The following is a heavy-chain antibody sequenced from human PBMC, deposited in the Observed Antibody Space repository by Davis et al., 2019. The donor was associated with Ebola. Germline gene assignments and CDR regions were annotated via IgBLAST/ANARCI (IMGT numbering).Heavy chain of an antibody. D-gene: IGHD2-15*01. Sequence: AASVKVSCKASGYTFTSYGISWVRQAPGQGLEWMGWINPHNGNTNYAQKLQGRVTMTTDTSTSTAYMELRSLRSDDTAVYYCARSRHLLRKLLFIERGFDPWGQGTLVTVSS. J-gene: IGHJ5*02. CDR2: INPHNGNT. CDR3: ARSRHLLRKLLFIERGFDP. V-gene: IGHV1-18*04. CDR1: GYTFTSYG.